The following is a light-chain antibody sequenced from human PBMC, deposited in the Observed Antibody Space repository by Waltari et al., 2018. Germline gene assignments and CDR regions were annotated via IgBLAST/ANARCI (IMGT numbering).Light chain of an antibody. CDR3: NSRDNSINHRV. V-gene: IGLV3-19*01. J-gene: IGLJ2*01. Sequence: SSELTQDPAVSVASGQTVRITCHGDSLRTYYGSWYQQKPGQAPILIVYGRNSRPARIPDRFAGSSSRNTASVTIAVAQAEDEAVYYYNSRDNSINHRVFGGGTKLTVL. CDR1: SLRTYY. CDR2: GRN.